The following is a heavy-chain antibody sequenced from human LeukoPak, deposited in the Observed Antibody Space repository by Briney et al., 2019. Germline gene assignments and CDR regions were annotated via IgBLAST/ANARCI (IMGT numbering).Heavy chain of an antibody. V-gene: IGHV3-11*01. Sequence: GGSLRLSCAASGFTFSDCYMSWIRQAPGKGLEWVSYISSSGSTIYYADSVKGRFTISRDNAKNSLYLQMNSLRAEDTAVYYCASRDEYYDSSGDDAFDIWGQGTMVTVSS. D-gene: IGHD3-22*01. J-gene: IGHJ3*02. CDR2: ISSSGSTI. CDR3: ASRDEYYDSSGDDAFDI. CDR1: GFTFSDCY.